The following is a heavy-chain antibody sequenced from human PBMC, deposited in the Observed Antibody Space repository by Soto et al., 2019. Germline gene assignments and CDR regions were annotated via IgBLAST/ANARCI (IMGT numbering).Heavy chain of an antibody. Sequence: QVHLEESGGGVVQPGKSLRLSCAASGFIFSNTAMHWVRQAPGKGLEWVAIISFDGSNEYYADFVKGRFTISRDNSKNMGYLQINSLGAEDTAVYYCASVGVPYYFDCWGQGTLVTVSS. D-gene: IGHD1-26*01. J-gene: IGHJ4*02. CDR2: ISFDGSNE. V-gene: IGHV3-30-3*01. CDR1: GFIFSNTA. CDR3: ASVGVPYYFDC.